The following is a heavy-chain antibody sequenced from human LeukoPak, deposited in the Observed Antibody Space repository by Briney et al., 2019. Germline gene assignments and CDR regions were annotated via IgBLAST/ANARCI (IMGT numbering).Heavy chain of an antibody. CDR3: ASTYYYDSSGYYYPFDY. Sequence: GGSLRLSCAASGFTFDDYAMHWVRQAPGKGLEWVSAINWNSGNIGYADSVKGRFTISRDNAKNSLYLQMDSLRAEDTAVYYCASTYYYDSSGYYYPFDYWGQGTLVTVSS. CDR1: GFTFDDYA. D-gene: IGHD3-22*01. V-gene: IGHV3-9*01. J-gene: IGHJ4*02. CDR2: INWNSGNI.